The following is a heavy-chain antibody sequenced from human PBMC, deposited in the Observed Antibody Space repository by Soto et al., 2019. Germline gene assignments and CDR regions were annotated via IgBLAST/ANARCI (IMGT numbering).Heavy chain of an antibody. J-gene: IGHJ5*02. CDR3: ARGPVAGTPPRGQPINWFDP. V-gene: IGHV1-18*04. D-gene: IGHD6-19*01. Sequence: ASVKVSCKASGYMFSKYGISWVRQAPGQGLEWMGWISAYNGNTNLAQNFQGRVIMTTDTSTTTAYLELRSLRSEDTAVYYCARGPVAGTPPRGQPINWFDPWGQGTLVTVSS. CDR1: GYMFSKYG. CDR2: ISAYNGNT.